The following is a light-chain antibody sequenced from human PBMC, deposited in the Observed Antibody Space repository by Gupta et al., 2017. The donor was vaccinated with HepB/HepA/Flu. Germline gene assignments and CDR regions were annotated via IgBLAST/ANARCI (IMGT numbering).Light chain of an antibody. CDR2: WAS. V-gene: IGKV4-1*01. Sequence: VMTQSPDSLAVSLGERATINCKSSQSVLYSSNNKNYLAWYQQKPGQPPKLLIYWASTRESGVPDRFSGSGSGTDFTLSISSLQAEDVAVYYCQEYYSTPGCSFGQGTKLEIK. CDR3: QEYYSTPGCS. J-gene: IGKJ2*04. CDR1: QSVLYSSNNKNY.